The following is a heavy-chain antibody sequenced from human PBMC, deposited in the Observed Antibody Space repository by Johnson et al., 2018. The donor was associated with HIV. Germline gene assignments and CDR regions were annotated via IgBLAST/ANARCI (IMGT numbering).Heavy chain of an antibody. Sequence: VQLVESGGGLVQPRGSLRLSCAASGFTFSSYAMSWVRQAPGKGLEWVSAISGSGGSTYYADSVKGRFTISRDNSKNTLYLQMNSLRAEDTAVYYCAKDPIVLVVYAISAFDFWGQGTMVTVSS. CDR3: AKDPIVLVVYAISAFDF. J-gene: IGHJ3*01. D-gene: IGHD2-8*02. V-gene: IGHV3-23*04. CDR1: GFTFSSYA. CDR2: ISGSGGST.